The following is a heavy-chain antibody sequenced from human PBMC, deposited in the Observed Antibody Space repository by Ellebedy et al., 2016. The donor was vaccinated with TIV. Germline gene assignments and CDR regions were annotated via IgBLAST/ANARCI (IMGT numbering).Heavy chain of an antibody. CDR3: ARDYGGNSFFVAY. V-gene: IGHV4-34*01. CDR2: INHNGST. CDR1: GGSFSGYF. J-gene: IGHJ4*02. Sequence: SETLSLXXAVYGGSFSGYFWSWIRQPPGKGLEWIGEINHNGSTNYNPSLKSRLTVSVDTSKNQFSLKLSSVTAADTAVYYCARDYGGNSFFVAYWGQGTLVTVSS. D-gene: IGHD4-23*01.